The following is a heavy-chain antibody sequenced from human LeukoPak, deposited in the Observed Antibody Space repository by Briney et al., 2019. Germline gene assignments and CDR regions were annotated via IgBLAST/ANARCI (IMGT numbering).Heavy chain of an antibody. D-gene: IGHD6-19*01. J-gene: IGHJ6*02. Sequence: GGSLRLSCAASGFTFSSYDMHWVRQATGKGLEWVSAIGTAGDTYYPGSVKGRFTISRDNSKNMLYLQMNSLRAEDTAVYYCARAWYSGAWYGMDVWGQGTTVTVSS. CDR2: IGTAGDT. V-gene: IGHV3-13*01. CDR3: ARAWYSGAWYGMDV. CDR1: GFTFSSYD.